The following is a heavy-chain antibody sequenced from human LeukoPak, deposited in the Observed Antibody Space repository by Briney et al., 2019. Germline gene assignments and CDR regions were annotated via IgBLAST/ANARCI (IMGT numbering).Heavy chain of an antibody. V-gene: IGHV3-23*01. CDR3: AKAPVTTCRGAYCYPFDY. D-gene: IGHD2-21*01. CDR2: ISDSGNT. CDR1: GLTFSSHG. Sequence: GGSLRLSCAASGLTFSSHGMNWVRQAPGKGLERVSAISDSGNTYHADSVKGRFTISRDSSKNTLFLQMNRLRPEDAAVYYCAKAPVTTCRGAYCYPFDYWGQGTLVTVSS. J-gene: IGHJ4*02.